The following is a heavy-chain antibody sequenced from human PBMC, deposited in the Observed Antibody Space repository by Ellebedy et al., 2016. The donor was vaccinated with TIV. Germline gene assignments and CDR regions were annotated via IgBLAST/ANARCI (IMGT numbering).Heavy chain of an antibody. D-gene: IGHD3-22*01. CDR1: GTIIRRFY. CDR3: ARLPGEDSRGYYFDH. V-gene: IGHV4-4*08. Sequence: MPSETLSLSCSVSGTIIRRFYWSWIRQPPGKGLEWIGDIYSSQSTTYNPSLKSRVTITVDTSKNQFSLRLSYVTAADTAVYYCARLPGEDSRGYYFDHWGQGTLVTVSS. CDR2: IYSSQST. J-gene: IGHJ4*02.